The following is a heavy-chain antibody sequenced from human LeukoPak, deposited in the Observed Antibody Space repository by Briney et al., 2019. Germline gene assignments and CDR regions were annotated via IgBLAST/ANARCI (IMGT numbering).Heavy chain of an antibody. CDR3: AKDIGN. CDR1: GFTFSSYG. J-gene: IGHJ4*02. CDR2: ISWNSGSI. Sequence: SGGSLRLSCAATGFTFSSYGMSWVRQAPGKGLEWVSGISWNSGSIGYADSVKGRFTISRDNAKNSLYLQMNSLRAEDTALYYCAKDIGNWGQGTLVTVSS. V-gene: IGHV3-9*01.